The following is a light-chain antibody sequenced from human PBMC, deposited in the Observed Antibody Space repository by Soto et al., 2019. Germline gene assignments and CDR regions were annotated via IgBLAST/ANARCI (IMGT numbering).Light chain of an antibody. CDR1: QSISSN. Sequence: DIQMTQSPSSLSASVGDRVTITCRASQSISSNLNWYQQKPGRAPKLLIYAASSLQSGVPSRFSGSGSGTDFTLTISSLQPEDFATYYCQQSYSIPYTFGQGTKLEIK. CDR2: AAS. CDR3: QQSYSIPYT. V-gene: IGKV1-39*01. J-gene: IGKJ2*01.